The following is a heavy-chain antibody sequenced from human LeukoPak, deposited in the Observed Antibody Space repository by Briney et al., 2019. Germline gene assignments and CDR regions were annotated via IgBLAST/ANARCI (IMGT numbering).Heavy chain of an antibody. V-gene: IGHV3-23*01. Sequence: GGSLRLSCAASGVTFSTDAMSWVRQAPGKGLEWVSTISGSGGSAYYADSVKGRFTIARDNSKNTLYLQMNSLRAEDTAVYYCAKGSSEPFPYYFDYWVQGTLVIVSS. D-gene: IGHD1-14*01. CDR1: GVTFSTDA. CDR2: ISGSGGSA. CDR3: AKGSSEPFPYYFDY. J-gene: IGHJ4*02.